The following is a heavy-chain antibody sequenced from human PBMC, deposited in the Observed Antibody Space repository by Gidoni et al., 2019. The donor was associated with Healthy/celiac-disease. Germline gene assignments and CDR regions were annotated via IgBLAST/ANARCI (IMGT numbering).Heavy chain of an antibody. CDR1: GGPFSSYA. CDR2: IIPSFGTA. V-gene: IGHV1-69*01. Sequence: QVQLVQSGAAVKKPGSSVKVSCQASGGPFSSYAISWVRQAPGQGLEWMGGIIPSFGTANYAQKFQGRVTITAEEATSTAYMELSSLRSEDTAVYYCARDKPVGIAAAGKGLDYWGQGTLVTVSS. CDR3: ARDKPVGIAAAGKGLDY. D-gene: IGHD6-13*01. J-gene: IGHJ4*02.